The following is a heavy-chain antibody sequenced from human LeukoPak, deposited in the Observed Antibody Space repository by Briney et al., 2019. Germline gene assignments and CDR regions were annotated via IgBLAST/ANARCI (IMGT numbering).Heavy chain of an antibody. CDR2: IYYSGVT. V-gene: IGHV4-39*01. Sequence: SETLSLTCTVSGVSISSSSYYWGWIRQPPGKGLEWIGSIYYSGVTYYNPSLESRLTISVDSSKNQFSLKMTSVTAADTAVYYCARMGRRRWLQLRECYWFDPWGQGTLVTVSS. D-gene: IGHD5-24*01. CDR1: GVSISSSSYY. J-gene: IGHJ5*02. CDR3: ARMGRRRWLQLRECYWFDP.